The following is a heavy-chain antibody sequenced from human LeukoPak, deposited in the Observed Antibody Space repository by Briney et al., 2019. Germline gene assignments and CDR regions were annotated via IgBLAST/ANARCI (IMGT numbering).Heavy chain of an antibody. CDR1: GFTFSSFT. J-gene: IGHJ4*02. CDR3: ARGLAPPVGAGDY. Sequence: GGSLRLSCASSGFTFSSFTMNWVRQALGAGLECVSSITGSSTHIYYADSVKGRFTITRDNAKNSLYQQMNSLRAEDTAVYYCARGLAPPVGAGDYWGQGTLVTVSS. D-gene: IGHD1-26*01. CDR2: ITGSSTHI. V-gene: IGHV3-21*01.